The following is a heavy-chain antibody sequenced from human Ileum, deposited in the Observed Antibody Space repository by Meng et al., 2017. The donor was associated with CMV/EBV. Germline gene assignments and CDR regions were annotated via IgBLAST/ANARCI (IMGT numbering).Heavy chain of an antibody. CDR1: GFTFDDYT. CDR2: ISWDGSSK. D-gene: IGHD4-17*01. Sequence: RGSLRLSCAASGFTFDDYTMNWVRQAPGKGLEWVAVISWDGSSKTYADSVRGRFTISRDNSNNSLVLQLNSLRTEDTALYYCAKGTAATTVPDFDYWGQGTLVTVSS. CDR3: AKGTAATTVPDFDY. V-gene: IGHV3-43*01. J-gene: IGHJ4*02.